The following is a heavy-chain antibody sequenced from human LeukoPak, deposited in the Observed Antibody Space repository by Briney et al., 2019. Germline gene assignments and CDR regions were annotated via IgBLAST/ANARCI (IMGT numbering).Heavy chain of an antibody. V-gene: IGHV1-69*05. Sequence: ASVKVSCKASGYTFTTYAISWVRQAPGQGLEWMGGIIPIFGTANYAQKFQGRVTITTDESTSTAYMELSSLRSEDTAVYYCARGVAVAGTNSSSFYYYYYYMDVWGKGTTVTVSS. CDR2: IIPIFGTA. CDR1: GYTFTTYA. J-gene: IGHJ6*03. CDR3: ARGVAVAGTNSSSFYYYYYYMDV. D-gene: IGHD6-19*01.